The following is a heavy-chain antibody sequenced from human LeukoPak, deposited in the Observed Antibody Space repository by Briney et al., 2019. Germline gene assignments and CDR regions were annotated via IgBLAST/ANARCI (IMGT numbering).Heavy chain of an antibody. CDR2: IYDSGYT. Sequence: SETLSLTCTVSGASIRTNHWSWFRQSPGKGLEWTASIYDSGYTNYSPSLKSRTTISVDTSNNQFSLRLTSVTAADTAVYYCARLNKAGGFHRDFDCWGQGTLVTVSS. D-gene: IGHD4-23*01. V-gene: IGHV4-59*08. CDR1: GASIRTNH. CDR3: ARLNKAGGFHRDFDC. J-gene: IGHJ4*02.